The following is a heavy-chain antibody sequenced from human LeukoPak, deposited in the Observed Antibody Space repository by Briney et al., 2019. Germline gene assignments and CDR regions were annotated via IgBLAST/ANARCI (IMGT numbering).Heavy chain of an antibody. CDR1: GFTVSRNY. V-gene: IGHV3-53*01. CDR3: ATVVPRGYFDY. Sequence: PGGSLRLSCAASGFTVSRNYMSWVRQAPGKGLEWVSVIYSGGSTYYADSVKGRFTISRDNSKNTLYLQMNSVRAEDTAVYYCATVVPRGYFDYWGQGTLVTVSS. D-gene: IGHD2-15*01. CDR2: IYSGGST. J-gene: IGHJ4*02.